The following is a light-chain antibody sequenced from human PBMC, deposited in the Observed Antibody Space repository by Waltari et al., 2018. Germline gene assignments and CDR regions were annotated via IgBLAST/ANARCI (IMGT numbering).Light chain of an antibody. CDR2: AVS. J-gene: IGLJ2*01. CDR3: SSYAGSSKGV. Sequence: QSALTQPASVSGSPGQSITIPCTGTRSDVGNYKSVSWYQQHPGKAPKRMIYAVSKRPSGVSDRFSGSKSGDMASLTISGLQPEDEAEYFCSSYAGSSKGVFGGGTKVTVL. V-gene: IGLV2-23*02. CDR1: RSDVGNYKS.